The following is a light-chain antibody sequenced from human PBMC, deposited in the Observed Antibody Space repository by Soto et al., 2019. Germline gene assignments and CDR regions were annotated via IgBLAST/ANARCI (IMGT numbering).Light chain of an antibody. CDR3: SSYTSSSLYV. V-gene: IGLV2-14*01. J-gene: IGLJ1*01. CDR1: SSYVGGYNY. CDR2: DVS. Sequence: VLTQPASVSGSPGQSITISCTGTSSYVGGYNYVSWYQQHPGKAPKLMIYDVSNRPSGVSNRFSGSKSGNTASLTISGLQAEDEADYYCSSYTSSSLYVFGTGTKVTVL.